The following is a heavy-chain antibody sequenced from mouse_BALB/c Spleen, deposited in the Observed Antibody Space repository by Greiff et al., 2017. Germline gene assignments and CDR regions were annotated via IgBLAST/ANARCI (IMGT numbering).Heavy chain of an antibody. CDR3: ARAAWFAY. CDR2: ISYDGSN. Sequence: VQLKESGPGLVKPSQSLSLTCSVTGYSITSGYYWNWIRQFPGNKLEWMGYISYDGSNNYNPSLKNRISITRDTSKNQFFLKLNSVTTEDTATYYCARAAWFAYWGQGTLVTVSA. J-gene: IGHJ3*01. CDR1: GYSITSGYY. V-gene: IGHV3-6*02.